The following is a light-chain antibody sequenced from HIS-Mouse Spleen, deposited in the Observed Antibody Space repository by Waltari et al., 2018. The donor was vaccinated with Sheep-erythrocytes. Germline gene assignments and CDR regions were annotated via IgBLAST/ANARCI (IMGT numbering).Light chain of an antibody. CDR2: DVS. CDR1: SSDVGGYNY. CDR3: CSYAGSYTWV. J-gene: IGLJ3*02. Sequence: QSALTQPRPVSGSPGQSVTISCTGTSSDVGGYNYFSWYQQHHGKAPKPMIYDVSKRPSGVPDRFSGSKSGNTASLTISGLQAEDEADYYCCSYAGSYTWVFGGGTKLTVL. V-gene: IGLV2-11*01.